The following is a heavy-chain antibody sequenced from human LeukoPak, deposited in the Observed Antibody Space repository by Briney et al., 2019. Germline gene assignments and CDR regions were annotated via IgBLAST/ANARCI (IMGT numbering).Heavy chain of an antibody. CDR3: ASLHQVRGITVFDY. V-gene: IGHV1-69*05. Sequence: ASVKVSCKASGGTFSSYAISWVRQAPGQGLEWMGRIIPIFGTANYAQKFQGRVTITTDESTSTAYMELSSLRSEDTAVYYCASLHQVRGITVFDYWGQGALVTVSS. J-gene: IGHJ4*02. CDR2: IIPIFGTA. CDR1: GGTFSSYA. D-gene: IGHD3-10*01.